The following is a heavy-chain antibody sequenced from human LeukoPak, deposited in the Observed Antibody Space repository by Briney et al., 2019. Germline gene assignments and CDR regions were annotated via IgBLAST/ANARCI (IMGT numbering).Heavy chain of an antibody. CDR2: IYYGGTT. CDR1: GGYIRGYY. CDR3: ARNWVPTVFAVAHAFDI. Sequence: SETLSLTCTVSGGYIRGYYWSWIRQPPGRGLEWIGYIYYGGTTNYNPSLKSRLTISVDVSRNQFSLRLSSVTAADTAVYYCARNWVPTVFAVAHAFDIWGQGTTVTVSS. V-gene: IGHV4-59*01. J-gene: IGHJ3*02. D-gene: IGHD3-3*01.